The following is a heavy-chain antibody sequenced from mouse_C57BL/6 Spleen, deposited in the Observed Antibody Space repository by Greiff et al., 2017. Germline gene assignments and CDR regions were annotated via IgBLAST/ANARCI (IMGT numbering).Heavy chain of an antibody. CDR3: ALGQAWFAY. CDR1: GYTFTSYW. CDR2: IDPSDSYT. J-gene: IGHJ3*01. Sequence: QVQLQQPGAELVKPGASVKLSCKASGYTFTSYWMQWVKQRPGQGLEWIGEIDPSDSYTNYNQKFKGKATLTVDTSSSTAYMQLSSLTSGDSAVYYCALGQAWFAYWGQGTLVTVSA. V-gene: IGHV1-50*01. D-gene: IGHD4-1*01.